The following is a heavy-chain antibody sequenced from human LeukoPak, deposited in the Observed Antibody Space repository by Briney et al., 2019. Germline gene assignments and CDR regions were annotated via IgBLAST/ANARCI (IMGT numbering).Heavy chain of an antibody. CDR3: ARVVVDYYDSSGYLFDY. CDR1: GFTVSSNY. D-gene: IGHD3-22*01. J-gene: IGHJ4*02. V-gene: IGHV3-53*01. Sequence: GGSLRLSCAASGFTVSSNYMSWVRQAPGKGLEWVSVIYSGGSTYYADSVKGRFTISRGNSKNTLYLQMNSLRAEDTAVYYCARVVVDYYDSSGYLFDYWGQGTLVTVSS. CDR2: IYSGGST.